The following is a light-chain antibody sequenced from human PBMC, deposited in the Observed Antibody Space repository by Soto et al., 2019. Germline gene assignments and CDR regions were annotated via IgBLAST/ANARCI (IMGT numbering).Light chain of an antibody. CDR3: QQYFNWPLTWT. Sequence: ETVMTQSPATLSVSPGERATLSCRASQSVYSSLAWYQQKPGQAPRLLIYGASTRATGIPARFSGSGSGTEFTLTISSLQSEDSAFYYCQQYFNWPLTWTFGPGTKVQIK. J-gene: IGKJ1*01. V-gene: IGKV3-15*01. CDR2: GAS. CDR1: QSVYSS.